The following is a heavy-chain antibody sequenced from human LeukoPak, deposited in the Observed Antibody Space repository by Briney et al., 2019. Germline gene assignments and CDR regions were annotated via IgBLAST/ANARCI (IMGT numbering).Heavy chain of an antibody. J-gene: IGHJ4*02. D-gene: IGHD3-3*01. CDR3: ARETYDFWSGSTDY. V-gene: IGHV4-4*07. Sequence: PSETLSLTCTVSGGSISSYYWSWIRQPAGKGLEWIGRIYTSGSTNYNPSLKSRVTMSVDTSKNQFSLKLSSVTAADTAVYYCARETYDFWSGSTDYWGQGTLVTVSS. CDR2: IYTSGST. CDR1: GGSISSYY.